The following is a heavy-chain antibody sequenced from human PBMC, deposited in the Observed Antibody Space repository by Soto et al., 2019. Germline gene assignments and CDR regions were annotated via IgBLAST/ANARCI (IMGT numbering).Heavy chain of an antibody. CDR1: GSYITSGDYH. CDR3: AGFGVGDRDDK. J-gene: IGHJ4*02. V-gene: IGHV4-30-4*01. CDR2: ISHMETT. D-gene: IGHD2-8*01. Sequence: TLSLTCSVSGSYITSGDYHWTWIRQAPGQGLGWIGYISHMETTYYSSALKNRIIISSDFSMNQFSLRLNSVTAADTAVYFCAGFGVGDRDDKWGQGTLVTVSS.